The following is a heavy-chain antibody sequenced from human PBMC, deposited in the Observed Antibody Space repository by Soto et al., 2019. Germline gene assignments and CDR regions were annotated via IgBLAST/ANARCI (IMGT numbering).Heavy chain of an antibody. V-gene: IGHV1-69*02. CDR2: IIPIAAIA. CDR1: GGTFSRYT. Sequence: QVQLVQSGAEVKKPGSSVKVSCKASGGTFSRYTINWVRQAPGQGLEWMGRIIPIAAIANYTQKFQGRVTITVDKSSNTAYMDLSSLRSDDTAVYYCARGSTIVRGAPSWFDPWGQGTLVTVSS. CDR3: ARGSTIVRGAPSWFDP. J-gene: IGHJ5*02. D-gene: IGHD3-10*01.